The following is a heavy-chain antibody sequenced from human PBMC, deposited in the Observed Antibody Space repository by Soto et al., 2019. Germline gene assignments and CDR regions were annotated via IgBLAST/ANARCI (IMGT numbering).Heavy chain of an antibody. CDR3: TTGAYSSSWYSNGMDV. CDR1: GFTFSNAW. J-gene: IGHJ6*02. V-gene: IGHV3-15*01. CDR2: IKSKTDGGTT. Sequence: GSLRLSCAASGFTFSNAWMSWVRQAPGKGLEWVGRIKSKTDGGTTDYAAPVKGRFTISRDDSKNTLYLQMNSLKTEDTAVYYCTTGAYSSSWYSNGMDVWGQGTTVTVSS. D-gene: IGHD6-13*01.